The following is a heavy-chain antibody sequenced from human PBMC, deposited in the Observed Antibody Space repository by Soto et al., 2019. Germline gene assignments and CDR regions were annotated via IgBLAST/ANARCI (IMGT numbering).Heavy chain of an antibody. CDR2: IIPVFGTA. Sequence: QVQLVQSGAEVKTPGSSVKVSCKASVGTFSSFLMGWVRQAPGQGLERMGGIIPVFGTATYAQKFQGRVIITADDSTSTVYMELSGLKPEDTAVYYCILDCTSMSCYGYLGVDVWGQGTTVTVSS. V-gene: IGHV1-69*01. D-gene: IGHD2-2*01. CDR3: ILDCTSMSCYGYLGVDV. J-gene: IGHJ6*02. CDR1: VGTFSSFL.